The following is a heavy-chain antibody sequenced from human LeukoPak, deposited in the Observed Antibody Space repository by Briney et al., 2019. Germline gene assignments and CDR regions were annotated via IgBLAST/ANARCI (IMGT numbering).Heavy chain of an antibody. J-gene: IGHJ5*02. V-gene: IGHV1-8*01. CDR1: GYTFTSYD. CDR3: AREWKREYSSSSRGNWFDP. D-gene: IGHD6-6*01. Sequence: GASVKVSCKASGYTFTSYDINWVRQATGQGLEYMGWMSPNSGNTGYAQKFQGRLTMTRNTSISTAYMELSSLRSEDTAVYYCAREWKREYSSSSRGNWFDPWGQGTLVTVSS. CDR2: MSPNSGNT.